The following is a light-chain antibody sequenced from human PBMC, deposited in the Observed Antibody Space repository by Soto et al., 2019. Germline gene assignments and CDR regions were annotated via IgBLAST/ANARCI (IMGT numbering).Light chain of an antibody. Sequence: EIVLTQSPGTLSLSPGERATLSCRASQSVSSSYVAWYQQKPGQAPRHLIYEASIRAIVISDRFSGSVSGTDFTLTISRLEPEDFVVYHCQQYGSSPRTLGQGSKVEIK. J-gene: IGKJ1*01. V-gene: IGKV3-20*01. CDR2: EAS. CDR3: QQYGSSPRT. CDR1: QSVSSSY.